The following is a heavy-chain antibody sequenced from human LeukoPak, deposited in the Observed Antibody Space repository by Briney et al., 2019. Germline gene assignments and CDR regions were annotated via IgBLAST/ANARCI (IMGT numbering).Heavy chain of an antibody. CDR2: ISYDGSNK. V-gene: IGHV3-30-3*01. D-gene: IGHD5-18*01. J-gene: IGHJ4*02. Sequence: GGSLRLSCAASGFTFSSYATHWVRQAPGKGLEWVAVISYDGSNKYYADSVKGRFTISRDNSKNTLYLQMNSLRAEDTAVYYCARSGPLQLWLLYYFDYWGQGTLVTVSS. CDR1: GFTFSSYA. CDR3: ARSGPLQLWLLYYFDY.